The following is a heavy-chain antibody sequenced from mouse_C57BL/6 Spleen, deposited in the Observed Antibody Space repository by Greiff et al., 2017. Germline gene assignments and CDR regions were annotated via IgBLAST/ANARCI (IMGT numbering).Heavy chain of an antibody. CDR3: ARGGYGGYYAMDY. CDR2: ISYDGSN. Sequence: EVKLQESGPGLVKPSQSLSLTCSVTGYSITSGYYWNWIRQFPGNQLEWMGYISYDGSNNYNPSLKNRISITRDTSKNQFFLKLNSVTTEDTATYYCARGGYGGYYAMDYWGQGTSVTVSS. J-gene: IGHJ4*01. CDR1: GYSITSGYY. D-gene: IGHD2-2*01. V-gene: IGHV3-6*01.